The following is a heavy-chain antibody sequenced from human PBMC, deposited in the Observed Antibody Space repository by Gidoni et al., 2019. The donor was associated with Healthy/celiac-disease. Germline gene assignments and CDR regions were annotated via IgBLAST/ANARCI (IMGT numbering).Heavy chain of an antibody. CDR2: ISYDGSNK. V-gene: IGHV3-30-3*01. CDR3: ARDRILTGPGWGAFDI. CDR1: GFTFSSYA. J-gene: IGHJ3*02. D-gene: IGHD1-20*01. Sequence: QVQLVESGGGVVQPGRSLRLSCAASGFTFSSYAMHWVRQAPGKGLEWVAVISYDGSNKYYADSVKGRFTISRDNSKNTLYLQMNSLRAEDTAVYYCARDRILTGPGWGAFDIWGQGTMVTVSS.